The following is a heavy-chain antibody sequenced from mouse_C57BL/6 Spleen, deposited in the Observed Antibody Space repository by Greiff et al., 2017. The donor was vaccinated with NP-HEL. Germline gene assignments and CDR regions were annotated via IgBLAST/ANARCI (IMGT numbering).Heavy chain of an antibody. D-gene: IGHD1-1*01. CDR1: GYTFTDYY. J-gene: IGHJ2*01. CDR3: ARAGYYYGSGDFDY. CDR2: INPNNGGT. Sequence: EVQLQQSGPELVKPGASVKISCKASGYTFTDYYMNWVKQSHGKSLEWIGDINPNNGGTSYNQKFKGKATLTVDKSSSTAYMELRSLTSEDSAVYYCARAGYYYGSGDFDYWGQGTTLTVSS. V-gene: IGHV1-26*01.